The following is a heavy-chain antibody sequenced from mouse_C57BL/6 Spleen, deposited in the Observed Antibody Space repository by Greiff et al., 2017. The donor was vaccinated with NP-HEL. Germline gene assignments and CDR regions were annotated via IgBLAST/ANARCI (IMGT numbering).Heavy chain of an antibody. D-gene: IGHD1-1*01. CDR3: TREIYYYGSLFDY. Sequence: EVKLMESGEGLVKPGGSLKLSCAASGFTFSSYAMSWVRQTPEKRLEWVAYISSGGDYIYYADTVKGRFTISRDNARNTLYLQMSSLKSEDTAMYYCTREIYYYGSLFDYWGQGTTLTVSS. J-gene: IGHJ2*01. CDR2: ISSGGDYI. CDR1: GFTFSSYA. V-gene: IGHV5-9-1*02.